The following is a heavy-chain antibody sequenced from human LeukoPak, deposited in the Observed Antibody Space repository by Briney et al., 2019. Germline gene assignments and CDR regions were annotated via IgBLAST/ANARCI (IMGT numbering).Heavy chain of an antibody. V-gene: IGHV1-2*02. CDR1: GYTFTGYY. CDR2: TNPNSGGT. J-gene: IGHJ6*03. D-gene: IGHD6-25*01. Sequence: ASVKVSCKASGYTFTGYYMHWVRQAPGQGLEWMGWTNPNSGGTNYAQKFQGRVTMTRDTSISTAYMELSRLRSDDTAVYYCARTPSGDYYYYMDVWGKGTTVTVSS. CDR3: ARTPSGDYYYYMDV.